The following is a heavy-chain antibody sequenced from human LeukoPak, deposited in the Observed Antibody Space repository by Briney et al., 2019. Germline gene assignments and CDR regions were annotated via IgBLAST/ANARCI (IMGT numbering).Heavy chain of an antibody. V-gene: IGHV3-33*01. CDR1: GFTFSSYG. Sequence: PGGSLRLSCAASGFTFSSYGMHWVRQAPGKGLEWVAVIWYDGSNKYYADSVKGRFTISRDNSKNTLYLQMNSLRAEDTAVYYCARGRSLSPWDAFDIWGQGTMVTVSS. CDR3: ARGRSLSPWDAFDI. J-gene: IGHJ3*02. CDR2: IWYDGSNK.